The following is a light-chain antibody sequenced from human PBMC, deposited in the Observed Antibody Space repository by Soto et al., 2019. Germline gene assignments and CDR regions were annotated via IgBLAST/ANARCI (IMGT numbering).Light chain of an antibody. V-gene: IGKV1-39*01. CDR3: QTSGDTPPWT. CDR1: QSISRY. Sequence: ILLTQSPSSLSASVGDRVTITCRASQSISRYLNWYQQKPGKAPKLLIYAASSLQGGVPSRFSGSGSGTDFTLTISSLQPEDFATYYCQTSGDTPPWTFGQGTKVDIK. CDR2: AAS. J-gene: IGKJ1*01.